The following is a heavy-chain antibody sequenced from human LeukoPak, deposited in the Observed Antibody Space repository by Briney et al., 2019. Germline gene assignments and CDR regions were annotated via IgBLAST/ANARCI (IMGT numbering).Heavy chain of an antibody. CDR3: AKALTTLTTVWDL. CDR2: IYYSGST. Sequence: PSETLSLTCTVSGASISSYYWSWIRQPPGKGLEWIGYIYYSGSTNYNPSLKSRVTISGDTSKNQFSLKLSSVTAADTAVYYCAKALTTLTTVWDLWGQGTLVSVSS. CDR1: GASISSYY. D-gene: IGHD4-17*01. J-gene: IGHJ5*02. V-gene: IGHV4-59*01.